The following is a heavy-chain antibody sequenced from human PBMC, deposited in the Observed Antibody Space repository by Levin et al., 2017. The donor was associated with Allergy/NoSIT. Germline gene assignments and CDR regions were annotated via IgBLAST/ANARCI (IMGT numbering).Heavy chain of an antibody. CDR2: ISSTSNSI. V-gene: IGHV3-21*01. CDR3: ARVFSGNYYNPPHFDY. J-gene: IGHJ4*02. Sequence: KTGGSLRLSCAASGFTFSSYSMNWVRQAPGKGLAWVSSISSTSNSIYYADSVKARFTISRDDAKNSLYLQMNSLRAEDTAVYYCARVFSGNYYNPPHFDYWGQGTLVTVSS. D-gene: IGHD3-10*01. CDR1: GFTFSSYS.